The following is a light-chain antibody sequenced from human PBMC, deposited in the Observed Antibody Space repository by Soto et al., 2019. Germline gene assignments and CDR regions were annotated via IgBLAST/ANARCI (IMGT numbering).Light chain of an antibody. CDR2: EVS. J-gene: IGLJ3*02. CDR3: TSYTSISTLV. CDR1: SSDVGTYNY. V-gene: IGLV2-14*01. Sequence: QSVLTQPDSVSGSPGQSITISCTGTSSDVGTYNYVSWYQQHPGKVPKLMIYEVSNRPSGVSDRFSASKSGNTASLTISGLQAEDEGFYYCTSYTSISTLVFGGGTKLTVL.